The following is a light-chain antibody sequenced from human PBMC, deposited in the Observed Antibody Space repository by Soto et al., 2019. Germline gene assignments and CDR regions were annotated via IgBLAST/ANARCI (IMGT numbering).Light chain of an antibody. J-gene: IGKJ2*01. V-gene: IGKV1-5*01. CDR1: QSISSR. Sequence: EIQMTQSPSTLSASVGDRVTITCRASQSISSRLAWYQQKPGKAPKLLIYDALNLESGVPSRFSGSGSGTEFTPGTGSLLPVAFPTSYCQQFDTYLRSTLGPGTKLEIK. CDR3: QQFDTYLRST. CDR2: DAL.